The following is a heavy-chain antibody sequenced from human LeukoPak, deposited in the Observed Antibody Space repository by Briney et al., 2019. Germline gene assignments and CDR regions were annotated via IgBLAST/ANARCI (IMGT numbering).Heavy chain of an antibody. V-gene: IGHV4-4*07. CDR3: ARRAKTERGHSYGLDY. CDR1: GGSISSYY. J-gene: IGHJ4*02. D-gene: IGHD5-18*01. CDR2: IYTSGST. Sequence: SETLSLTCTVSGGSISSYYWSWIRQPAGKGLEWIGRIYTSGSTNYNPSLKSRVTMSVDTSKNQFSLKLSSVTAADTAVYYCARRAKTERGHSYGLDYWGQGTLVTVSP.